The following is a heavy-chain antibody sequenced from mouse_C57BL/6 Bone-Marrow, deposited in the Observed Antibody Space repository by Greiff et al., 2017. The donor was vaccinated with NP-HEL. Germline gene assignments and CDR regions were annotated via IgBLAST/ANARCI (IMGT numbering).Heavy chain of an antibody. V-gene: IGHV8-8*01. Sequence: QVTLKESGPGILQPSQTLSLTCSFSGFSLSTFGMGVGWIRQPSGKGLEWLAHIWWDDDKYYNPALKSRLSTSKDTSKNQVFLKIANVDTADTATYYCAGNLTSRYFYFDYWGQGTTLTVSS. CDR1: GFSLSTFGMG. CDR3: AGNLTSRYFYFDY. J-gene: IGHJ2*01. CDR2: IWWDDDK. D-gene: IGHD6-1*01.